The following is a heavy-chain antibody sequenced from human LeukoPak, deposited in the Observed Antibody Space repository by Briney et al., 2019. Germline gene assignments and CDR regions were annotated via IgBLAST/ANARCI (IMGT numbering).Heavy chain of an antibody. V-gene: IGHV4-59*01. CDR3: ARTAATASYYYYYIDV. CDR1: GGSISSYY. J-gene: IGHJ6*03. CDR2: IYYSGST. D-gene: IGHD2-15*01. Sequence: SETLSLTCTVSGGSISSYYWSWIRQPPGKGLEWIGYIYYSGSTNYNPSLKSRVTISVDTSKNQFSLKLSSVTAADTAVYYCARTAATASYYYYYIDVWGKGTTVTISS.